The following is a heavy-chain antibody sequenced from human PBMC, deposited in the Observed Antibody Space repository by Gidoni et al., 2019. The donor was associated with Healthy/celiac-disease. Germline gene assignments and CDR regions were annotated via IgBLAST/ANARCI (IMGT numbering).Heavy chain of an antibody. D-gene: IGHD4-17*01. Sequence: QVQLVESGGGVVQPGRSLRLSCAASGFTFSSYGMHWVRQAPGKGLEWVAVISYDGSNKYYADSVKGRITISRDNSKNTLYLQMNSLRAEDTAVYYCANVSPTVTLDYWGQGTLVTVSS. CDR1: GFTFSSYG. CDR3: ANVSPTVTLDY. CDR2: ISYDGSNK. J-gene: IGHJ4*02. V-gene: IGHV3-30*18.